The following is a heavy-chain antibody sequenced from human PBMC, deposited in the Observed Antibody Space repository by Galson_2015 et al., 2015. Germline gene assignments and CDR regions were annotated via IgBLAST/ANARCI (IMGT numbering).Heavy chain of an antibody. V-gene: IGHV1-2*06. CDR3: ARDEMGLRWGSLGY. J-gene: IGHJ4*02. CDR2: INPNSGGT. D-gene: IGHD4-23*01. CDR1: YTFTGYY. Sequence: YTFTGYYMHWVRQAPGQGLEWMGRINPNSGGTNYAQKFQGRVTMTRDTSISTAYMELSRLRSDDTAVYYCARDEMGLRWGSLGYWGQGTLVTVSS.